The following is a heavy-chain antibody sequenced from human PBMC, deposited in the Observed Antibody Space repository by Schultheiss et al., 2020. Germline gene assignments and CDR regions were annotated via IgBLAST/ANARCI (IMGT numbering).Heavy chain of an antibody. CDR2: INHSGST. Sequence: SATLSLTCTVSGGSISSGSYYWSWIRQPPGKGLEWIGEINHSGSTNYNPSLKSRVTISVDTSKNQFSLKLSSVTAADTAVYYCARGIAVAGSYAFDIWGQGTMVTVSS. CDR1: GGSISSGSYY. D-gene: IGHD6-19*01. V-gene: IGHV4-39*07. CDR3: ARGIAVAGSYAFDI. J-gene: IGHJ3*02.